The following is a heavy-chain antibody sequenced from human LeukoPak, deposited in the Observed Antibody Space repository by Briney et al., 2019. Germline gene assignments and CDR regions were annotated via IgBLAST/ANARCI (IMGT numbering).Heavy chain of an antibody. CDR2: IYTSGST. CDR1: GGSISSGSYY. V-gene: IGHV4-61*02. Sequence: PSETLSPTCTVSGGSISSGSYYWRWIRQPAGKGLEWIGRIYTSGSTNYNPSLKSRVTISVDTSKNQFSLKLSSVTAADTAVYYCARSALTMIVDYWGQGTLVTVSS. CDR3: ARSALTMIVDY. J-gene: IGHJ4*02. D-gene: IGHD3-22*01.